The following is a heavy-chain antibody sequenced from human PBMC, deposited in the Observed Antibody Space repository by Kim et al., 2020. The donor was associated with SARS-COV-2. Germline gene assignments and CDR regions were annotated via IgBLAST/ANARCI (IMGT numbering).Heavy chain of an antibody. Sequence: SETLSLTCTVSGGSISSGGYYWSWIRQHPGQGLVWIGYIYYSGSTYYNPSLKSRVTISVDTSKNQFSLKLSSVTAADTAVYYCARSRNRGYYDSSGPFDYWGQGALVTVSS. CDR1: GGSISSGGYY. CDR3: ARSRNRGYYDSSGPFDY. CDR2: IYYSGST. J-gene: IGHJ4*02. D-gene: IGHD3-22*01. V-gene: IGHV4-31*03.